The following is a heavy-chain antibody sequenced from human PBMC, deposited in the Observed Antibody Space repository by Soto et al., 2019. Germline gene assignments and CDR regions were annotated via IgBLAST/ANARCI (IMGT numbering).Heavy chain of an antibody. J-gene: IGHJ4*02. Sequence: GASVKVSCKASGYTFTSYGISWVRQAPGQGLEWMGWISAYNGNTNYAQKFQGRVTMTTDTSTSTAYMELSSLRSEDTAVYYCASIAKDYSGYDSRDYWGQGTLVTVSS. CDR1: GYTFTSYG. CDR3: ASIAKDYSGYDSRDY. V-gene: IGHV1-18*01. CDR2: ISAYNGNT. D-gene: IGHD5-12*01.